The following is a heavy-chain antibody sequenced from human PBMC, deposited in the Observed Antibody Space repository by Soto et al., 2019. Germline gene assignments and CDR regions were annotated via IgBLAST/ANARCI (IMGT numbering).Heavy chain of an antibody. CDR3: ARHTPAISISDH. CDR1: GGSISSSCYY. Sequence: QLQLQESGPGLVKPSEPLSLTCTVSGGSISSSCYYWGWIRQPPGKGLEWIGSIYYSGSTYYNPSRKTRVTLSVDTSKNQFSRKLSSVTAADTAVYYCARHTPAISISDHWGQGTLVTVSS. D-gene: IGHD2-15*01. J-gene: IGHJ4*02. CDR2: IYYSGST. V-gene: IGHV4-39*01.